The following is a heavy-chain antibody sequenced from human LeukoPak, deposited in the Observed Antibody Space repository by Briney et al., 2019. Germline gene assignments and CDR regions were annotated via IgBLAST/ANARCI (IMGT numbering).Heavy chain of an antibody. CDR2: IYYSGST. Sequence: KPSETLSLTCTVSGGSISSRSYYWGWIRQPPGKGLEWIGYIYYSGSTYYNPSLKSRVTISVDTSKNQFSLKLSSVTAADTAVYYCARGRMKVGATTRTFDYWGQGTLVTVSS. V-gene: IGHV4-31*03. CDR3: ARGRMKVGATTRTFDY. CDR1: GGSISSRSYY. D-gene: IGHD1-26*01. J-gene: IGHJ4*02.